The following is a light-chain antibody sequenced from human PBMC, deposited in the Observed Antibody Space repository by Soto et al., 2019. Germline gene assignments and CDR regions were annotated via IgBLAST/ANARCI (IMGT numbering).Light chain of an antibody. CDR1: QSVSSSY. Sequence: EIVLTQSPGTLSLSPGERATLSCRASQSVSSSYLAWYQQKPGQAPRLLSYGASSRATGIPDRFSGSGSGTDFTLTISSLEPEDFAVYYCQQYGSSLRTFGQGTKVEIK. CDR2: GAS. J-gene: IGKJ1*01. V-gene: IGKV3-20*01. CDR3: QQYGSSLRT.